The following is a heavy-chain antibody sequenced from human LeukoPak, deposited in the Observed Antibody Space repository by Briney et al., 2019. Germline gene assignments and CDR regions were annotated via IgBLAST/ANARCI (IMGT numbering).Heavy chain of an antibody. V-gene: IGHV3-21*01. D-gene: IGHD2-8*02. CDR1: GFTVSSYT. Sequence: SGESLRLSCAASGFTVSSYTMNWVRQAPGKGLEWVSSIGSGSSYIYYADSVKGRFSISRDNAKNSLYLQLSSPRVEDTAVYYCARARGSCAGGRCYSEYWGQGTLVTVSS. CDR2: IGSGSSYI. J-gene: IGHJ4*02. CDR3: ARARGSCAGGRCYSEY.